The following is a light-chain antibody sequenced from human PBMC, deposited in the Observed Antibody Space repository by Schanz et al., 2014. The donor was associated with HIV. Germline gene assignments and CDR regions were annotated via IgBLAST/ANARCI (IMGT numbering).Light chain of an antibody. CDR1: RSNLGAGYD. CDR3: QSYDSSLSGSVV. J-gene: IGLJ2*01. V-gene: IGLV1-40*01. Sequence: QSVLTQPPSVSGAPGQRVTISCTGNRSNLGAGYDVHWYQLRPGTAPKLLIYANNNRPSGVPDRFSGSKSGTSASLAITGLQADDEADYYCQSYDSSLSGSVVFGGGTKL. CDR2: ANN.